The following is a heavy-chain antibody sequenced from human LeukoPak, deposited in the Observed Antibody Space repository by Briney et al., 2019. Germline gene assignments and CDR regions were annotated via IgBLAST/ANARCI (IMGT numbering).Heavy chain of an antibody. J-gene: IGHJ3*02. CDR1: GGSISSGGYY. V-gene: IGHV4-30-2*01. Sequence: MSSQTLSLTCTVSGGSISSGGYYWSWIRQPPGKGLEWIGYIYHSGSTYYNPSLKSRVTISLDRSKNQFSLKLSSVTAADTAVYCCARDADAFDIWGQGTMVTVSS. CDR3: ARDADAFDI. CDR2: IYHSGST.